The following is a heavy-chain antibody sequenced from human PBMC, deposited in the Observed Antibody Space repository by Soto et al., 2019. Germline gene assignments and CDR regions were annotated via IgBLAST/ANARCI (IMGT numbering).Heavy chain of an antibody. CDR2: IKQDGSEK. Sequence: GGSLRLSCAASGFTFSSYWMTWVRQAPGKGLEWVANIKQDGSEKFYVDSVKGRFTISRDNAKNSLYMQMNSLRAEDTAVYYCARGAGSYFRRVVGAFDIWGQGTMVTVSS. D-gene: IGHD3-10*01. V-gene: IGHV3-7*04. CDR1: GFTFSSYW. CDR3: ARGAGSYFRRVVGAFDI. J-gene: IGHJ3*02.